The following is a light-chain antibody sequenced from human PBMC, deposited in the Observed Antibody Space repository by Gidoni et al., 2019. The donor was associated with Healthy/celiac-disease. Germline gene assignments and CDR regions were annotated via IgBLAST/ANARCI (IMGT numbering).Light chain of an antibody. V-gene: IGKV1-39*01. J-gene: IGKJ1*01. CDR3: QQSYSTPQT. CDR2: AAS. CDR1: QSISSY. Sequence: DIKMTQSPSSLSASVGDRVTITCRASQSISSYLNWYQQKPGKAPKLLIYAASSLQSVVPSRFSGSGSGTDFTLTISSLQPEDFATYYCQQSYSTPQTFGQGTKVEIK.